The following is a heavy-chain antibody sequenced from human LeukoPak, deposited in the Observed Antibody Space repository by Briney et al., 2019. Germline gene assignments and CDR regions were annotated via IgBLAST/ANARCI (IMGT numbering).Heavy chain of an antibody. CDR3: ASAAGGSSYFDY. Sequence: GESLKISCKGSGYNFASYWIGWVRQMPGKGLEWMGIIYPGDSDATYSPPFQGQVSISADKSISTAYLQWSSLKASDTAMYYCASAAGGSSYFDYWGPGTLVTVSS. V-gene: IGHV5-51*01. D-gene: IGHD6-13*01. CDR2: IYPGDSDA. CDR1: GYNFASYW. J-gene: IGHJ4*02.